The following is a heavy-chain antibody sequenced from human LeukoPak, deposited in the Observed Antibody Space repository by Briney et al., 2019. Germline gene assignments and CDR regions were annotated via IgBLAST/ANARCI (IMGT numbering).Heavy chain of an antibody. CDR3: ARRAGAYSHPYDY. CDR1: GFTFSSYS. J-gene: IGHJ4*02. Sequence: PGGSLRLPCAASGFTFSSYSMNWVRQAPGKGLEWVSSISSSSSYIYYADSVKGRFTISRDNAKNSLYLQMNSLRAEDTAVYYCARRAGAYSHPYDYWGQGTLVTVSS. V-gene: IGHV3-21*01. CDR2: ISSSSSYI. D-gene: IGHD4/OR15-4a*01.